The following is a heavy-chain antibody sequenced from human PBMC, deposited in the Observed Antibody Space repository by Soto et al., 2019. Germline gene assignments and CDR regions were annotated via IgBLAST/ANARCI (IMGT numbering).Heavy chain of an antibody. D-gene: IGHD6-6*01. CDR3: AKDLTRQLAYWLDP. V-gene: IGHV1-2*02. J-gene: IGHJ5*02. Sequence: GASVKVSFKACGFSFTGYYIHWLRQAPGQGLEWMGWINARSGGTEYAQKFQGRVTLTRDTSIATAYLTLTSLTSDDTALYYCAKDLTRQLAYWLDPWGQGTQVTSPQ. CDR2: INARSGGT. CDR1: GFSFTGYY.